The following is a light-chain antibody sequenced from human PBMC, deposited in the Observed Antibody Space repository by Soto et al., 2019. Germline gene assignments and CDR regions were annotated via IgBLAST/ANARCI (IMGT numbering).Light chain of an antibody. J-gene: IGKJ2*01. CDR3: QQCHSTPYT. Sequence: DIQMTQSPSSLSASVGDRVTITCRASHSINNHLNWYQQKPWKAPKLLLYAATSLQRGVPSRFSGSGSGTDFTLTISSLQPEDFATYNCQQCHSTPYTFGQGTKLEIK. CDR1: HSINNH. V-gene: IGKV1-39*01. CDR2: AAT.